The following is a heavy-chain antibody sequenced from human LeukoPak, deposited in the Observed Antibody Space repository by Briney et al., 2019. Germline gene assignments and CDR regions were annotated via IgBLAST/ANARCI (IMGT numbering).Heavy chain of an antibody. Sequence: PGGSLRLSCAASGFTFSSYGMSWVRQAPGKGLEWVSAISGSGGSTYYADSVKGRFTISRDNSKNTLYLQMNSLRAEDTAVYYCAKEMDRGYYHINDYWGQGTLVTVSS. CDR1: GFTFSSYG. CDR2: ISGSGGST. J-gene: IGHJ4*02. D-gene: IGHD3-22*01. V-gene: IGHV3-23*01. CDR3: AKEMDRGYYHINDY.